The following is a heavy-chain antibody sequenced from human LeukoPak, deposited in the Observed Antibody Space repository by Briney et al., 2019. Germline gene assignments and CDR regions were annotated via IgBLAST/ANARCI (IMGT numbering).Heavy chain of an antibody. CDR2: ISGSGGNT. CDR1: GFTFSSYA. D-gene: IGHD1-7*01. V-gene: IGHV3-23*01. J-gene: IGHJ4*02. Sequence: GGSLRLSCAASGFTFSSYAMSRVRQAPGKGLEWVSAISGSGGNTYYADSVKGRFTISRDNPKNTLYLQMNSLRAEDTAVYYCAKDGYPNSAGTTYFDYWGQGTLVTVSS. CDR3: AKDGYPNSAGTTYFDY.